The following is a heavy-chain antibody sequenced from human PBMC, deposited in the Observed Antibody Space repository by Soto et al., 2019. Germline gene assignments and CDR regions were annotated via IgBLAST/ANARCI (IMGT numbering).Heavy chain of an antibody. D-gene: IGHD3-10*01. CDR2: IYYSGGT. CDR3: ERDASMVRGVIITRYFDY. V-gene: IGHV4-31*03. J-gene: IGHJ4*02. CDR1: GGSISSGGYY. Sequence: QLQLQESGPGLVKPSQTLSLTCTVSGGSISSGGYYWSWIRQHPAKGLEGIGYIYYSGGTYYTPSLNSRATISVETSNNQFSLKLSSVTAVNTAVYYCERDASMVRGVIITRYFDYWGQGTLVTVSS.